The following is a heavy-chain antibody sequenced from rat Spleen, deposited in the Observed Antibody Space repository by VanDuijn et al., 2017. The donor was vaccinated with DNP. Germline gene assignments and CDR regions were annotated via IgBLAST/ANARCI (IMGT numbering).Heavy chain of an antibody. D-gene: IGHD1-5*01. CDR3: ARWKIGPHYFDY. Sequence: EVQLQESGPGLVKPSQSLSLTCSVTGYLITNAYRWNWIRQFPGNKMEWIGHISYSGRATYNPSLKSRISITRDTSKNQFFLQLNSVTTEDTATYYCARWKIGPHYFDYWGQGVMVTVSS. V-gene: IGHV3-1*01. CDR1: GYLITNAY. J-gene: IGHJ2*01. CDR2: ISYSGRA.